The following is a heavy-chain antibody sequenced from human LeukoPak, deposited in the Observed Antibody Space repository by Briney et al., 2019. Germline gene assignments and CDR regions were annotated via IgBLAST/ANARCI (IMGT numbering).Heavy chain of an antibody. V-gene: IGHV1-69*13. D-gene: IGHD3-16*02. J-gene: IGHJ4*02. CDR1: GGTFSSYA. Sequence: SVKVSCKASGGTFSSYAISWVRQAPGQGLEWMGVIIPIFGTANYAQKFQGRVTITADESTSTAYMELSSLRSEDTAVYYCARDILYDYVWGSYRLDFDYWGQGTLVTVSS. CDR2: IIPIFGTA. CDR3: ARDILYDYVWGSYRLDFDY.